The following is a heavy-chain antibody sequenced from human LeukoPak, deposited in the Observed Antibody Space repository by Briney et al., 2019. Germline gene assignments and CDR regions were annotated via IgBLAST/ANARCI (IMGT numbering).Heavy chain of an antibody. CDR2: ISVRSSHI. CDR1: GFTFSSYW. Sequence: PGGSLRLSCAASGFTFSSYWMHWVRQAPGKGLEWVASISVRSSHIFYVDSVKGRFTISRDNAKNSLYLQMNSLRAEETAVYYCARSYDSSGYYPGALGDWGQGTLVTVSS. J-gene: IGHJ4*02. CDR3: ARSYDSSGYYPGALGD. V-gene: IGHV3-21*01. D-gene: IGHD3-22*01.